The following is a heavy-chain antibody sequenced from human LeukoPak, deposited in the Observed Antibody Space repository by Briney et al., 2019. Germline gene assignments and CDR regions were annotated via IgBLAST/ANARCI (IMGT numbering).Heavy chain of an antibody. V-gene: IGHV4-61*08. J-gene: IGHJ4*02. CDR3: ARFGSLREPVLDY. Sequence: SETLSLTCTVSGGSISSGGYYWSWIRQHPGKGLEWIGYIYYSGSTYYNPSLNSRVTISVDTSKNQFSLKLSSVTAADTAVYYCARFGSLREPVLDYWGQGTLVTVSS. CDR1: GGSISSGGYY. D-gene: IGHD3-16*01. CDR2: IYYSGST.